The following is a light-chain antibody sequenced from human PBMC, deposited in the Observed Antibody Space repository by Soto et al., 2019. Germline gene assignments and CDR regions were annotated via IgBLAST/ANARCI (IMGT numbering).Light chain of an antibody. J-gene: IGKJ5*01. Sequence: DIPMTQSPSSLSASVGDRVTITCRASQDISNFLAWYQQKPGKVPELLIFAASTLLSGVPSRFSGSRSGTDFTLTISSLQPEDVATYYCQKYYGVPFTFGQGTRLEIK. CDR1: QDISNF. V-gene: IGKV1-27*01. CDR2: AAS. CDR3: QKYYGVPFT.